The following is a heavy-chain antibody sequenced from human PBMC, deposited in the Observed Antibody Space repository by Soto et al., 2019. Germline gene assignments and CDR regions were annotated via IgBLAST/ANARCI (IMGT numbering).Heavy chain of an antibody. CDR3: ARERRGMDV. CDR2: MNPNSGNT. V-gene: IGHV1-8*01. J-gene: IGHJ6*01. Sequence: QVQLVQSGAEVKKPGASVKVSCKASGDTFTSDDINWVRQATGQGLEWMGWMNPNSGNTGYVQKFQGRVTMTRNSSISTAYMELSSLRSEDTAVYFCARERRGMDVWGQGTTVTVSS. CDR1: GDTFTSDD.